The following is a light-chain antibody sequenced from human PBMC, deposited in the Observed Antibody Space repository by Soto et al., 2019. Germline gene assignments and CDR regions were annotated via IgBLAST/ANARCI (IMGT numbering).Light chain of an antibody. CDR3: QQYGSSPWT. V-gene: IGKV3-20*01. Sequence: EIVLTQSPGTLSLSPGERATLSCRSSQSVRSSYLAWYQQKPGQAPRLLIYGASTRATGIPDRFSGSGSGTDFTLNISRLEPEDFAVYYCQQYGSSPWTFGQGTKVEIK. CDR1: QSVRSSY. CDR2: GAS. J-gene: IGKJ1*01.